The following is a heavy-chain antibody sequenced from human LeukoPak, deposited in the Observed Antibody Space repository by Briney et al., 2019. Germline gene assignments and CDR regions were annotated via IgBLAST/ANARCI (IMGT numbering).Heavy chain of an antibody. CDR3: ARAHGDSPTNWFDP. Sequence: ASVKVSCKASGYTFTSCGISWVRQAPGQGLEWMGWSSAYNCNTNYAQKLQGRVTMTTDTSTSTAYMELRSLRSDDTAVYYCARAHGDSPTNWFDPWGQGTLVTVSS. V-gene: IGHV1-18*01. D-gene: IGHD4-17*01. CDR1: GYTFTSCG. CDR2: SSAYNCNT. J-gene: IGHJ5*02.